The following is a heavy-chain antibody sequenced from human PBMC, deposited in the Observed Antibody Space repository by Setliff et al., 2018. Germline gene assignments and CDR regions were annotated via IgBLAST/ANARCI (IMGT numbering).Heavy chain of an antibody. CDR2: MNPNSGNT. V-gene: IGHV1-8*02. Sequence: ASVKVSCKASGYTFTSYDINWVRQATGQGLEWMGWMNPNSGNTGYAQKFQGRVTMTRNTSISTAYMELSSLRSEDTAVYYCARGPGYCSSTSCYDPDYYYYYVDVWGKGTTVTVSS. D-gene: IGHD2-2*01. CDR3: ARGPGYCSSTSCYDPDYYYYYVDV. J-gene: IGHJ6*03. CDR1: GYTFTSYD.